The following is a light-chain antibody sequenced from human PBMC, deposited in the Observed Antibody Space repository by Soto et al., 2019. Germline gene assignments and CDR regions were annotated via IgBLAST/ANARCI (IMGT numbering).Light chain of an antibody. CDR2: GAS. J-gene: IGKJ1*01. Sequence: EIVLTQSPGTLSLSPGERATLSCRPSQSVSSSYLAWYQQKPGQAPRLLLYGASSRATGIPDRFSGSGSGTDFTLTISRLEPEDFAVYYCQQYGSFRTFGQGTKVDIK. CDR1: QSVSSSY. V-gene: IGKV3-20*01. CDR3: QQYGSFRT.